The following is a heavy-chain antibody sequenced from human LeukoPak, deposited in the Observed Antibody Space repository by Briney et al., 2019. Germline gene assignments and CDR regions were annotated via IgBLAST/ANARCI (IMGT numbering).Heavy chain of an antibody. CDR1: GFIFSSHW. CDR3: ATRPGVTTFH. J-gene: IGHJ4*02. V-gene: IGHV3-7*01. Sequence: GGSLRLSCAASGFIFSSHWMNWIRQAPGKGLEWVANIKPDGSEKYYVGSVKGRFTISRDNAKNSLYLQMSSLRAEDTAVYYCATRPGVTTFHWGQGTLVTVSS. D-gene: IGHD4-17*01. CDR2: IKPDGSEK.